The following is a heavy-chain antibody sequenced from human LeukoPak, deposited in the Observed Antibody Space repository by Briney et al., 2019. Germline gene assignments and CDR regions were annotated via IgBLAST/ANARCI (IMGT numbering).Heavy chain of an antibody. D-gene: IGHD3-22*01. CDR2: IIPNLGIA. J-gene: IGHJ3*02. V-gene: IGHV1-69*04. CDR1: GDTFTSYA. CDR3: ARAPQYYYDSSGYYYNEAFDI. Sequence: ASVKVSCKASGDTFTSYAMSWVRQAPGQGLEWMGRIIPNLGIANYAQKFQGRVTITTDKSTITAYMELSSLRSEDTGVYYYARAPQYYYDSSGYYYNEAFDIWGQGTMVTVAS.